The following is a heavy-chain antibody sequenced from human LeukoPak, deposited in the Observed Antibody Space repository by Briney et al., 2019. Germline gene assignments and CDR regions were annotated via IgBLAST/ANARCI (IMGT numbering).Heavy chain of an antibody. CDR2: IYHSGST. Sequence: SETLSLTCSVSGYSISSGYYWGWIRQPPGKGLEWIGNIYHSGSTYYNPSLKSRVTISVDTSKNQFSLKLNSVTAADTAVYFCARLAAAGGGYFDYWGQGTLVTVSS. CDR1: GYSISSGYY. V-gene: IGHV4-38-2*02. J-gene: IGHJ4*02. CDR3: ARLAAAGGGYFDY. D-gene: IGHD6-13*01.